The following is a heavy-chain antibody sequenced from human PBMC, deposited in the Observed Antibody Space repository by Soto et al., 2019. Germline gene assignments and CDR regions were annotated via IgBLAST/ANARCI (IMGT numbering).Heavy chain of an antibody. CDR3: ARSSALDY. CDR1: GYSFGSYA. Sequence: PGGSLRLSCAPSGYSFGSYALSWVRQAPGKGLAWVSTISGSDGKTFYADSVKGRFSISRDTSQSTLYLQMNSLRAVDTAMYYCARSSALDYWGQGTRVTAPQ. J-gene: IGHJ4*02. V-gene: IGHV3-23*01. CDR2: ISGSDGKT. D-gene: IGHD3-3*01.